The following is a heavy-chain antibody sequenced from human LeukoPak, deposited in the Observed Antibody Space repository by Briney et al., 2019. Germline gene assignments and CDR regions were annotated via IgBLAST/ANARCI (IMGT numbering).Heavy chain of an antibody. Sequence: GGSLRLSCAASGFTFGSVWMSWVRQAPGKGLEWVGRIKSKTDGGTTDYAAPVKGRFTISRDDSKNTLYLQMNSLKTEDTAVYYCTTDPIVGAQLDYWGQGTLVTVSS. CDR2: IKSKTDGGTT. CDR1: GFTFGSVW. J-gene: IGHJ4*02. D-gene: IGHD1-26*01. CDR3: TTDPIVGAQLDY. V-gene: IGHV3-15*01.